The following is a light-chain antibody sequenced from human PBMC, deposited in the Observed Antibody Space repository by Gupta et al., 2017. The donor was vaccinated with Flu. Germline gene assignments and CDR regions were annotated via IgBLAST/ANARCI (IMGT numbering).Light chain of an antibody. CDR2: DVY. CDR3: CSYAGSYSWV. CDR1: SSDVGAYEY. J-gene: IGLJ3*02. V-gene: IGLV2-11*01. Sequence: QSALTQPRSVSGSPGQSVSISCTGTSSDVGAYEYVSWYQQYPGKAPKLIIHDVYKRPSGVPDRFSASKSGNTASLTISGRQAEDEADYYCCSYAGSYSWVFGGGTKLT.